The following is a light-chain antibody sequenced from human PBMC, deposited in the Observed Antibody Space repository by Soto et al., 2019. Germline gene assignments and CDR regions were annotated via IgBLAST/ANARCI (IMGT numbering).Light chain of an antibody. CDR3: QVYDSSMTTLV. Sequence: QSVLTQPPSVSGAPGQRGAISCTGSSSNIGAEYDVHWYQQLPGTAPKRLIYGDNNRPSGVPDRCSGSKSGTSAYLATPRFQPAREVAYSSQVYDSSMTTLVFGTGTKVTV. J-gene: IGLJ1*01. CDR1: SSNIGAEYD. V-gene: IGLV1-40*01. CDR2: GDN.